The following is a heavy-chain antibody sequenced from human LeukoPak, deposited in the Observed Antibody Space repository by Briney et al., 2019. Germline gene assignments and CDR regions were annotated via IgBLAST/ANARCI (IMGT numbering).Heavy chain of an antibody. CDR1: GYTFTSYD. V-gene: IGHV1-8*01. J-gene: IGHJ4*02. CDR2: MNPNSGNT. CDR3: ARAIRDSSGYHSVIYYFDY. D-gene: IGHD6-19*01. Sequence: GASVKVSCKASGYTFTSYDINWVRQATGQGLEWMGWMNPNSGNTGYAQKFQGRVTMTRNTSISTAYMELSSLRSEDTAVYYCARAIRDSSGYHSVIYYFDYRGQGTLVTVSS.